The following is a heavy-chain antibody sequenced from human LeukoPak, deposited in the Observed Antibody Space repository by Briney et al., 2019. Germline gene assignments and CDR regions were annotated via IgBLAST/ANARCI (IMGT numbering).Heavy chain of an antibody. CDR2: ISSSSSYI. Sequence: PGGSLRLSCAASGFTFSSYSMNWVRQAPGKGLEWVSSISSSSSYIYYADSVKGRFTISRDNAKNSPYLQMNSLRAEDTAVYYCANSPKALGYCSSTSCYGWGQGTLVTVSS. V-gene: IGHV3-21*01. J-gene: IGHJ4*02. D-gene: IGHD2-2*01. CDR3: ANSPKALGYCSSTSCYG. CDR1: GFTFSSYS.